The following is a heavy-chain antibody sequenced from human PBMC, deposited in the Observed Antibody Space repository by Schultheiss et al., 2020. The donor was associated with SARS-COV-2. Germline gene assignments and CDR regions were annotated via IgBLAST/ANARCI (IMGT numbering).Heavy chain of an antibody. CDR1: GGSISSYY. CDR2: IYYSGST. J-gene: IGHJ6*02. D-gene: IGHD3-10*01. V-gene: IGHV4-31*03. CDR3: ARDRPGSGSYGYGMDV. Sequence: SQTLSLTCTVSGGSISSYYWSWIRQHPGKGLEWIGYIYYSGSTYYNPSLKSRVTISVDTSKNQFSLKLSSVTAADTAVYYCARDRPGSGSYGYGMDVWGQGTTVTVSS.